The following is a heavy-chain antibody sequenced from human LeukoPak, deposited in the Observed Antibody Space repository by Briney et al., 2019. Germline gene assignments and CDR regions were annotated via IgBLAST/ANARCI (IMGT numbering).Heavy chain of an antibody. CDR3: ARGLGYNYRLYHFDY. Sequence: SETLSLTCAVSGGSISSGGYSWSWIRQPPGKGLEWIGYIYHSGSTYYNPSLKSRVTISLDRSKNQFSLKLSSVTAADTAVYYCARGLGYNYRLYHFDYWGQGTLVTVSS. J-gene: IGHJ4*02. D-gene: IGHD5-24*01. CDR1: GGSISSGGYS. V-gene: IGHV4-30-2*01. CDR2: IYHSGST.